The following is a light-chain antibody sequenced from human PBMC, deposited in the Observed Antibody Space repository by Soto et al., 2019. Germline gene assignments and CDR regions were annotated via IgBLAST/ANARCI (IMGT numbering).Light chain of an antibody. CDR1: SSNIGTNY. CDR2: GNN. J-gene: IGLJ3*02. CDR3: AAWDDSLSGVV. Sequence: QLVLTQPPSASGTPGQTVTLSSSGSSSNIGTNYVSWYQQLPGTAPKLLIYGNNQRPSGVPDRFSGSRSGTSASLAISGLRSEDEADYYCAAWDDSLSGVVFGGGTKLTVL. V-gene: IGLV1-47*01.